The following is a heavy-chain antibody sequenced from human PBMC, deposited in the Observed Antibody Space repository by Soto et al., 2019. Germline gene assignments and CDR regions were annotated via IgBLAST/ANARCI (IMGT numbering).Heavy chain of an antibody. CDR1: GYTFTSYG. Sequence: GASVKVSCKASGYTFTSYGFNWVRQAPGQGLEWMGWISADNVHTNYAQKFQGRVTMTTDTFTSTAYLELRSLRSDDTAVYYCARVGYCSGYSCHYMDVWGRGTTVTVSS. CDR3: ARVGYCSGYSCHYMDV. V-gene: IGHV1-18*01. D-gene: IGHD2-2*01. CDR2: ISADNVHT. J-gene: IGHJ6*03.